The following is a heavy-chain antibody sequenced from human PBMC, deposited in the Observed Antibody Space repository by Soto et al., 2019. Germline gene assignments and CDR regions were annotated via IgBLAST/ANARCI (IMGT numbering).Heavy chain of an antibody. CDR1: GYTFTSYG. V-gene: IGHV1-18*01. J-gene: IGHJ4*02. Sequence: QVQLVQSGAEVKKPGASVKVSCKVSGYTFTSYGVSWVRQAPGQGLEWMGWTNTYTGNINYAQKPQGRVTMTTDTSTRTAYMELGSLRSDDTALFYLSREWWGYKHFDYWAREPWSPSPQ. CDR2: TNTYTGNI. CDR3: SREWWGYKHFDY. D-gene: IGHD2-15*01.